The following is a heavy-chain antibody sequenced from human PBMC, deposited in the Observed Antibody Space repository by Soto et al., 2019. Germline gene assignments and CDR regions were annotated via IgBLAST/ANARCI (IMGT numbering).Heavy chain of an antibody. CDR2: IYWDDDK. CDR3: AHLLGGCSSKGCSPLRYDY. Sequence: SGPTLVNPTQTLTLTCTFSGFSLDTTGVGVGWIRQPPGKALEWLALIYWDDDKRYSPSLKSRLTITKDTSNNQVVLAMTDMDPVDTATYYCAHLLGGCSSKGCSPLRYDYWGQGILVTVSS. V-gene: IGHV2-5*02. D-gene: IGHD2-2*01. J-gene: IGHJ4*02. CDR1: GFSLDTTGVG.